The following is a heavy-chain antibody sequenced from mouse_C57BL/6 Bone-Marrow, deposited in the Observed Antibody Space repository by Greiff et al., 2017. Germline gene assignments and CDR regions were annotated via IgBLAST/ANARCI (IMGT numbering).Heavy chain of an antibody. J-gene: IGHJ4*01. CDR2: INPNNGGT. CDR3: TRELGHAMDY. V-gene: IGHV1-22*01. D-gene: IGHD4-1*01. CDR1: GYTFTDYN. Sequence: EVQLQQSGPELVKPGASVKMSCKASGYTFTDYNMHWVKQSHGKSLEWIGYINPNNGGTSYNQKFKGKATLTVNESSSTAYMELRSLTSEDSAVYYCTRELGHAMDYWGQGTSVTGSS.